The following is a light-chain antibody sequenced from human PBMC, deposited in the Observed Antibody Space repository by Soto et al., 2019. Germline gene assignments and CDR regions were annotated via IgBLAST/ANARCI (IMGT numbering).Light chain of an antibody. V-gene: IGKV3-15*01. Sequence: EIVMTQSPATLSGSPGGRPTLACRASQSVSSNLDWYQQKHGQXPSXXIYGASTRATGIPARFSAILSGTAGTLTLSSLQSEDGPVYDGQQYNHWPITFGQGTRLEIK. CDR2: GAS. J-gene: IGKJ5*01. CDR3: QQYNHWPIT. CDR1: QSVSSN.